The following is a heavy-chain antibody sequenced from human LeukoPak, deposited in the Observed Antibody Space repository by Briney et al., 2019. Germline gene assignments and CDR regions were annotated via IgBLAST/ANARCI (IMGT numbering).Heavy chain of an antibody. J-gene: IGHJ6*02. CDR1: GGSLSDYH. CDR2: IYSGGGT. V-gene: IGHV3-66*01. CDR3: ARDKSSSLNYYYGMDV. Sequence: PSETLSLTCAVYGGSLSDYHWTWIRQAPGKGLEWVSVIYSGGGTYYADSVKGRFTISRDNSKNTLYLQMNSLRAEDTAVYYCARDKSSSLNYYYGMDVWGQGTTVTVSS. D-gene: IGHD6-13*01.